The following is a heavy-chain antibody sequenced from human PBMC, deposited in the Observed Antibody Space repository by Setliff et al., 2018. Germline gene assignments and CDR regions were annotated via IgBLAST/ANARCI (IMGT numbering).Heavy chain of an antibody. Sequence: ASVKVSCKTSGYTFTTYAISWMRQAPGQGLEWMGWINTNTGNPSYAQDFTGRFVFSLDTSVSTTYLQISSLKAEDTAVYYCARASRFGTVKWRGDYYMDVWGKGTTVTVSS. V-gene: IGHV7-4-1*02. CDR1: GYTFTTYA. D-gene: IGHD3-10*01. CDR2: INTNTGNP. J-gene: IGHJ6*03. CDR3: ARASRFGTVKWRGDYYMDV.